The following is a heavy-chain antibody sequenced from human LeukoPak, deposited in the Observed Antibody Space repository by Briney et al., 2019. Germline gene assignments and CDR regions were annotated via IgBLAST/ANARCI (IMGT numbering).Heavy chain of an antibody. Sequence: GGSLRLSCAASGFTFSSYVMSWVRQAPGKGLEWVSAISGSGGSTYYADSVKGRFTISRDNSKNTLYLQMNSLRAEDTAVYYCAKWDYDSSGYFDYWGQGTLVTVSS. D-gene: IGHD3-22*01. J-gene: IGHJ4*02. CDR2: ISGSGGST. V-gene: IGHV3-23*01. CDR1: GFTFSSYV. CDR3: AKWDYDSSGYFDY.